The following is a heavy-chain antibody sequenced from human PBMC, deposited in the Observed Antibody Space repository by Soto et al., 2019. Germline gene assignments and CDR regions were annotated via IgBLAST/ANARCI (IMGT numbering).Heavy chain of an antibody. D-gene: IGHD1-26*01. CDR1: GFSFRTTW. CDR2: IKSKNAGETT. V-gene: IGHV3-15*05. J-gene: IGHJ4*02. Sequence: PGGSLRLSCAASGFSFRTTWMAWVRQAPGKGLEWVGRIKSKNAGETTDYADPVKGRFTISRDDSKDTVYLHMDSLETGDTAVYYCATGPPFSGSVFDHWGQGTLVTVSS. CDR3: ATGPPFSGSVFDH.